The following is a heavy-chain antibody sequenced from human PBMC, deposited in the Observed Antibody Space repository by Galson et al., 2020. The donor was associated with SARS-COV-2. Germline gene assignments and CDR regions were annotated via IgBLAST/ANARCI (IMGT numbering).Heavy chain of an antibody. J-gene: IGHJ6*03. Sequence: ASVKVSCKASGYTFTSYGISWVRQAPGQGLEWMGWISAYNGNTNYAQKLQGRVTMTTDTSTSTAYMELRSLRSDDTAVYYCARASWLRAYYYMDVWGKGTTVTVSS. CDR3: ARASWLRAYYYMDV. CDR2: ISAYNGNT. D-gene: IGHD5-12*01. CDR1: GYTFTSYG. V-gene: IGHV1-18*01.